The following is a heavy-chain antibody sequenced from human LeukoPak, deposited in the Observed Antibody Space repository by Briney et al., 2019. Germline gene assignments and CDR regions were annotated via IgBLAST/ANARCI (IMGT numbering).Heavy chain of an antibody. Sequence: SETLSLTCAVYGGSFSGYYWSWIRQPPGKGLEWIGEINHSGSTNYNPSLKSRVTISVDTSKNQFSLKLSSVTAADTAVYYCARPLTDPYWNDAFDIWGQGTMVTVSS. V-gene: IGHV4-34*01. CDR2: INHSGST. CDR3: ARPLTDPYWNDAFDI. D-gene: IGHD1-14*01. CDR1: GGSFSGYY. J-gene: IGHJ3*02.